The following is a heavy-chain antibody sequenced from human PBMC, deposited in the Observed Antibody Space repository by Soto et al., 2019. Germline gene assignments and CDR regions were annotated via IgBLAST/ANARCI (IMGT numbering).Heavy chain of an antibody. CDR2: INPNSGGT. J-gene: IGHJ6*02. Sequence: QVQLVQSGAEAKKPETSVKVSCEASGDSFTAFYIHWVRQAPGQGLEWMGWINPNSGGTNYAQKFQVRVTMTWDTSIRTAYLGLIRLRSDDAAVYYCAKRDGTSCSPDYYYYGLDVWGRGTKVTVS. D-gene: IGHD2-2*01. CDR3: AKRDGTSCSPDYYYYGLDV. V-gene: IGHV1-2*02. CDR1: GDSFTAFY.